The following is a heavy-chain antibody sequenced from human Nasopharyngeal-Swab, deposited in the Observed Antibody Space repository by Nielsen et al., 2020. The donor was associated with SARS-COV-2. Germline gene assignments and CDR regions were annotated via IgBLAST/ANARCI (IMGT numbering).Heavy chain of an antibody. J-gene: IGHJ4*02. CDR1: GGSISSSNW. Sequence: SETLSLTCAVSGGSISSSNWWSWVRQPPGKGLEWIGEIHHSGSTNYNPSLKSRVTISVDKSKNQFSLKLSSVTAADTAVYYCARGGYYGSGSYQNWGQGTLVTVSS. V-gene: IGHV4-4*02. CDR3: ARGGYYGSGSYQN. D-gene: IGHD3-10*01. CDR2: IHHSGST.